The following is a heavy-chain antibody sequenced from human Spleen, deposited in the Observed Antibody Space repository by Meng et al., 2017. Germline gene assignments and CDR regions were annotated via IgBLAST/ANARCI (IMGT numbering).Heavy chain of an antibody. V-gene: IGHV1-69*13. D-gene: IGHD5-12*01. J-gene: IGHJ4*02. CDR3: ARGRSSGYDSIIEGVY. CDR2: IIPIFGVA. Sequence: VQLVPAVVEVKEPVASVKVSCKLSRYNFPVYYRLWVRRAPGQGVGWMGGIIPIFGVANSAQKFQGRVTITADESTSTVDMELSSLRSEDTAVYYGARGRSSGYDSIIEGVYWGQGTLVTVSS. CDR1: RYNFPVYY.